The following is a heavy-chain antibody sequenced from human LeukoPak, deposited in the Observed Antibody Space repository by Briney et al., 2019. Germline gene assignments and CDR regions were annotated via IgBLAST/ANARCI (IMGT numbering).Heavy chain of an antibody. V-gene: IGHV4-30-2*01. J-gene: IGHJ4*02. D-gene: IGHD4-4*01. CDR1: GGSISSGGYS. Sequence: SETLSLTCAVSGGSISSGGYSWSWIRQPPGKGLEWIGYIYHSGSTYYNPSLKSRVTISVDRSKNQFSLKLSSVTAADTAVYYCARGGGYSNYVDLIDYWGQGTLVTVSS. CDR3: ARGGGYSNYVDLIDY. CDR2: IYHSGST.